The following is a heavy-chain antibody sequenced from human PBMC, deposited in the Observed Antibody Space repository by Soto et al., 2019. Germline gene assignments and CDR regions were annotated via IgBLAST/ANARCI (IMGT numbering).Heavy chain of an antibody. CDR1: GDSVSSNSAA. J-gene: IGHJ6*02. Sequence: PSQTLSLTCAISGDSVSSNSAAWNWIRQSPSRGLEWLGRTYYRSKWYNDYAVSVKSRITINPDTSKNQFSLQLNSVTPEDTAVYYWAREGGYEWAYYYGMDVWGQGTTVTVSS. CDR2: TYYRSKWYN. D-gene: IGHD5-12*01. V-gene: IGHV6-1*01. CDR3: AREGGYEWAYYYGMDV.